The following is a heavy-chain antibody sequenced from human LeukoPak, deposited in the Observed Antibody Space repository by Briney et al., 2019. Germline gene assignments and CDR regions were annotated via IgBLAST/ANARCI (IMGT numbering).Heavy chain of an antibody. D-gene: IGHD5-12*01. V-gene: IGHV3-30*04. J-gene: IGHJ4*02. Sequence: PGGSLRLSCAASGFTFSSYAMHWVRQAPGKGLEWVALISYDGSNKYYADSVKGRFTISRDNSKNTLYVQVNGLRAEDTAVYYCARCYSGYDQVDYWGQGTLVTVSS. CDR1: GFTFSSYA. CDR3: ARCYSGYDQVDY. CDR2: ISYDGSNK.